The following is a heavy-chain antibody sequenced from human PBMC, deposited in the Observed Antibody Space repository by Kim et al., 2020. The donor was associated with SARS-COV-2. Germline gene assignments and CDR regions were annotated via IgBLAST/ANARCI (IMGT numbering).Heavy chain of an antibody. D-gene: IGHD1-26*01. CDR2: IKKDGSEQ. CDR3: ARGGYYPDS. V-gene: IGHV3-7*03. CDR1: GFTFRDYW. Sequence: GSLRLSCATSGFTFRDYWMTWVRQAPGKGLEWVANIKKDGSEQHYVDSVEGRFTISRDNAKNLVYLQMNSLRVEDTALYFCARGGYYPDSWGQGSRVTV. J-gene: IGHJ5*01.